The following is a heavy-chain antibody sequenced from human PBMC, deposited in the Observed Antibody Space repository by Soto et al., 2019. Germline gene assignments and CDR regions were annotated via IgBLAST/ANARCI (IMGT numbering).Heavy chain of an antibody. Sequence: PGGALRVPCAASRYTSGTYWMHWVRRPPVKGLVWVARITSDGSSTTYADSVKGRFTISRDNAKNTLYLQMNSLRADDTAVYYCVRNFDKCGQGTLVTVSS. J-gene: IGHJ4*02. CDR1: RYTSGTYW. CDR3: VRNFDK. CDR2: ITSDGSST. V-gene: IGHV3-74*01.